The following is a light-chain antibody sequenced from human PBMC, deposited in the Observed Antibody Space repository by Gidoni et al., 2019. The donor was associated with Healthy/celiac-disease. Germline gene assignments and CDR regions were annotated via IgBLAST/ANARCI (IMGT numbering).Light chain of an antibody. Sequence: DIQMTQSPSSLSASVGDRVTITCRASQSISSYLNWYQQKPGKAPKLLIYAESSLQSGVPSRFSGSGSWTDFTRTISSLQPEDFATYYCQQSYSTPQTFGQGTKVEIK. CDR2: AES. V-gene: IGKV1-39*01. J-gene: IGKJ1*01. CDR3: QQSYSTPQT. CDR1: QSISSY.